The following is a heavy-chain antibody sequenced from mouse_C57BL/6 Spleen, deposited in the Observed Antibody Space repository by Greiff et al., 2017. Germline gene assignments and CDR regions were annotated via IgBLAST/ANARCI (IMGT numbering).Heavy chain of an antibody. CDR3: AREDDDWYFDV. Sequence: VQLVESGAELARPGASVKMSCKASGYTFTSYTMHWVKQRPGQGLEWIGYINPSSGYTKYNQKFKDKATLTADKSSSTAYMQLSSLTAEDSAVYYCAREDDDWYFDVWGTGTTVTVSS. CDR1: GYTFTSYT. J-gene: IGHJ1*03. V-gene: IGHV1-4*01. CDR2: INPSSGYT.